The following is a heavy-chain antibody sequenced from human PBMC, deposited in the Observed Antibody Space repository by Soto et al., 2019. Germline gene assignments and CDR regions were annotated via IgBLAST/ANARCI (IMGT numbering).Heavy chain of an antibody. J-gene: IGHJ6*02. Sequence: SETLSLAYSVSGGSISSGGYCCSWFRQQPGNGLECIGYIYYSGSTYYNPSLKGRVTISVDTSKNPFSLKLSSVTAADTAVYYCARVLGYCSGGSCYSHYYYGMDVWGQGTTVS. CDR1: GGSISSGGYC. D-gene: IGHD2-15*01. CDR2: IYYSGST. CDR3: ARVLGYCSGGSCYSHYYYGMDV. V-gene: IGHV4-31*03.